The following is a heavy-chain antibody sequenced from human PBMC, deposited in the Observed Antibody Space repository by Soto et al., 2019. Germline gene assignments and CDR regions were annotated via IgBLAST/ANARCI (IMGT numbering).Heavy chain of an antibody. D-gene: IGHD3-16*01. CDR3: AGGVVASANWFDP. Sequence: SETLSLTCTVSGGSISSGGYYWSWIRQHPGKGLEWIGYIYYSGSTNYNPSLKSRVTISVDTSKNQFSLKLSSVTAADTAVYYCAGGVVASANWFDPWGQGTLVTVSS. CDR1: GGSISSGGYY. V-gene: IGHV4-61*08. CDR2: IYYSGST. J-gene: IGHJ5*02.